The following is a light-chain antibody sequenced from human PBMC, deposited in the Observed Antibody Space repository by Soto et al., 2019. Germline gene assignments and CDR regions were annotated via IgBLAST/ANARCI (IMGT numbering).Light chain of an antibody. Sequence: AIQLTQSPSSLSASVGDRVTITCRASQDISSALAWCQQKPGKAPNLLIFDASSLQSGVPSRFSGSRSGTDFTLTLSSLQPEDFATYYCQQLNSYPITFGKGTRLEIK. CDR2: DAS. J-gene: IGKJ5*01. V-gene: IGKV1-13*02. CDR3: QQLNSYPIT. CDR1: QDISSA.